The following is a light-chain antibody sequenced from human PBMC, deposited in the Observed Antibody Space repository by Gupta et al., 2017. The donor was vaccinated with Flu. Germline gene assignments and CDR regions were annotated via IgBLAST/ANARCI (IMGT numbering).Light chain of an antibody. Sequence: GSSSDFGDYTVVSWYQQHPDKAPKLMIYEVTKRPVGVPNRFSGSKSGNTASLTVSGLQAEDEADYYCSSYAGSNMLFGGGTKLTVV. CDR1: SSDFGDYTV. CDR2: EVT. CDR3: SSYAGSNML. V-gene: IGLV2-8*01. J-gene: IGLJ3*02.